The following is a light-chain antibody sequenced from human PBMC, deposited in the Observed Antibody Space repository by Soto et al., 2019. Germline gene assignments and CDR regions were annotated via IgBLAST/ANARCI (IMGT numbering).Light chain of an antibody. Sequence: QSVLTQPASVSGSPGQSITISCTGTSSDVGGYNYVSWYQQYPGKVPQLLIYSVSNRPSGVSNRFSGSKSGNTASLTISGLQAEDEADYFCCSYAGSYTFVFGSGTKLTVL. J-gene: IGLJ1*01. CDR1: SSDVGGYNY. CDR2: SVS. V-gene: IGLV2-14*01. CDR3: CSYAGSYTFV.